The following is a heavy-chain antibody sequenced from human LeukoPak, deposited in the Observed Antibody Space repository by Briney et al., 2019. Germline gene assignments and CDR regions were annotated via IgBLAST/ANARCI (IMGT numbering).Heavy chain of an antibody. Sequence: GGSLRLSCAVSGGIFSNYVMHWVRQAPGKGLEWVAVVSEDGTTKYYADSVKSRFTISRDNSKSSVYLAMYSLRAEDTALYFCAKKGNFGGGSDTFDLWGLGTMVTVSS. CDR3: AKKGNFGGGSDTFDL. CDR1: GGIFSNYV. CDR2: VSEDGTTK. D-gene: IGHD6-19*01. J-gene: IGHJ3*01. V-gene: IGHV3-30*04.